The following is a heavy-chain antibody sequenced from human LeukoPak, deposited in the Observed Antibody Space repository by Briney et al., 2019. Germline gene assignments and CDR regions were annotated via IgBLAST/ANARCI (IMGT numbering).Heavy chain of an antibody. V-gene: IGHV5-51*01. Sequence: GESLKFSCKASGSRFTSYWSGWVRQMPGKGLGWVATIYPGDSDTRYGPSLQGQYTISADKAISTAYLQWSSLKASDTAMYYCARIPYSSPPIDYWGQGTLVTVSS. CDR3: ARIPYSSPPIDY. J-gene: IGHJ4*02. D-gene: IGHD6-13*01. CDR2: IYPGDSDT. CDR1: GSRFTSYW.